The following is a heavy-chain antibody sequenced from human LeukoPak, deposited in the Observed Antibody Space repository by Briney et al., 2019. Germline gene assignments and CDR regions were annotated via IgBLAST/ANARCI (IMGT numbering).Heavy chain of an antibody. Sequence: QAGGSLRLSCAASGFTFSSSAMSWVRQAPGKGLEWVSAISNNGGYTYYADSVQGRFTISRYSSKSTLCLQMNSLRAEDTAVYYCARVGWRFGSGTDYWGQGTLVTVSS. J-gene: IGHJ4*02. CDR3: ARVGWRFGSGTDY. CDR2: ISNNGGYT. CDR1: GFTFSSSA. D-gene: IGHD3-10*01. V-gene: IGHV3-23*01.